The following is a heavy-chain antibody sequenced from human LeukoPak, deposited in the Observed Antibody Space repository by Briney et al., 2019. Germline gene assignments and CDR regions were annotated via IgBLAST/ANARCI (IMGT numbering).Heavy chain of an antibody. D-gene: IGHD3-16*01. Sequence: SETLSLTCTVSGGSISSGDYYWSWLRQPPGKGLEWIGYIYYSGSTYYNPSLKSRVTISVDTSKNQFSLKLSSVTAADTAVYYCAREGMDDYVWDEWGQGTLVTVSS. J-gene: IGHJ4*02. V-gene: IGHV4-30-4*01. CDR3: AREGMDDYVWDE. CDR1: GGSISSGDYY. CDR2: IYYSGST.